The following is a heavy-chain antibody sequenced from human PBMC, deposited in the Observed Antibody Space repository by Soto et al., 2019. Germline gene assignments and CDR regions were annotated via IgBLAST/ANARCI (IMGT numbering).Heavy chain of an antibody. CDR1: GGSISSGGYY. CDR3: ARDTDTAYDY. J-gene: IGHJ4*02. Sequence: SETLSLTCTVSGGSISSGGYYWSWIRQHPGKGLEWIGYIYYSGSTYYNPSLKSRVTISVDTSKNRFSLKLSSVTAADTAVYYCARDTDTAYDYWGQGTLVTVSS. CDR2: IYYSGST. D-gene: IGHD5-18*01. V-gene: IGHV4-31*03.